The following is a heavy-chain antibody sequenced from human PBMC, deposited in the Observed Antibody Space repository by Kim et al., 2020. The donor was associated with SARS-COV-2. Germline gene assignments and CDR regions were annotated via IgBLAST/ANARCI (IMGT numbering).Heavy chain of an antibody. CDR1: GFTCDDYA. Sequence: SLRLSCAASGFTCDDYAMHWVRQAPGKGLEWVSGISWNSGSIGYADSVKGRFTISRDNAKNSLYLQMNSLRAEDTALYYCAKAQGQQLARLGLDEFD. D-gene: IGHD6-13*01. CDR2: ISWNSGSI. CDR3: AKAQGQQLARLGLDEFD. J-gene: IGHJ3*02. V-gene: IGHV3-9*01.